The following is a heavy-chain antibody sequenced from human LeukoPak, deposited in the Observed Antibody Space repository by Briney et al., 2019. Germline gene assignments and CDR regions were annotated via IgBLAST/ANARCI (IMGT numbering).Heavy chain of an antibody. CDR2: INYSGST. Sequence: PSETLSLTCTVSGGSLSSYYWSWIRQPPERGLEWIGYINYSGSTYYNPSLRSRVTISVDTSKNQFSLKLRSVTAADTAVYYCARTREGDYELGGYYCGMDVWGQGTTVTVSS. V-gene: IGHV4-59*08. J-gene: IGHJ6*02. CDR1: GGSLSSYY. D-gene: IGHD4-17*01. CDR3: ARTREGDYELGGYYCGMDV.